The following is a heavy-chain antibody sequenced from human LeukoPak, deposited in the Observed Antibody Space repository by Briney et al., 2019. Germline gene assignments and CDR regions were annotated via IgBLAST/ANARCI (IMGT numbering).Heavy chain of an antibody. CDR3: ATRSAYGSGSYYVDY. CDR2: MNRNSGNT. D-gene: IGHD3-10*01. CDR1: GYTFTSYD. J-gene: IGHJ4*02. Sequence: GASVKVSCKXSGYTFTSYDINWVRQSTGQGLEWMGWMNRNSGNTGYAQKFQGRVTITRNTSMTTTYMELSSLRSEDTAVYYCATRSAYGSGSYYVDYWGQGTLVTVSS. V-gene: IGHV1-8*03.